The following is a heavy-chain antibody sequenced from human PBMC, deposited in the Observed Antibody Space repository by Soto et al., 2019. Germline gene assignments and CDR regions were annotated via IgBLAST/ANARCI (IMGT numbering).Heavy chain of an antibody. V-gene: IGHV1-2*02. CDR1: GYTFTGYY. CDR3: ARSTGYGLGATDKIDY. Sequence: ASVKVSCKASGYTFTGYYMHWVRQAPGQGLEWMGWINPNSGGTNYAQKFQGRVTMTRDTSISTAYMELSRLRSDDTAVYYCARSTGYGLGATDKIDYWGQGTLVTVSS. J-gene: IGHJ4*02. D-gene: IGHD3-9*01. CDR2: INPNSGGT.